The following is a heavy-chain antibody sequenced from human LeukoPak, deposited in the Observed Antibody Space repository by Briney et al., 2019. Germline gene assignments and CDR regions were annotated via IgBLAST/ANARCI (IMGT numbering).Heavy chain of an antibody. CDR2: VGISSGNT. J-gene: IGHJ4*02. CDR1: GFTFSEYS. Sequence: GGSLRLSCAACGFTFSEYSMDWVRQAPGKGLEGISYVGISSGNTKYADSVKGRFTISGDKAKNSLYLQTNRLRVEDTAVYYCARDYKYAFDNWGQGTLVTVSS. V-gene: IGHV3-48*01. D-gene: IGHD5-24*01. CDR3: ARDYKYAFDN.